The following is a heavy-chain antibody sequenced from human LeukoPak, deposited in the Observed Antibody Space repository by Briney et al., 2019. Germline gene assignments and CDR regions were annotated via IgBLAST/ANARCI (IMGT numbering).Heavy chain of an antibody. CDR2: IYYSGST. Sequence: SETLSLTCTVSGDSISTYYWSWIRQPPGKGLEWIGYIYYSGSTTYNPSLKSRVTISVDTSKNQFSLKLSSVTAADTAVYYRARVPGRWLHSYFDYWGQGTLVTVSS. J-gene: IGHJ4*02. V-gene: IGHV4-59*01. D-gene: IGHD5-24*01. CDR3: ARVPGRWLHSYFDY. CDR1: GDSISTYY.